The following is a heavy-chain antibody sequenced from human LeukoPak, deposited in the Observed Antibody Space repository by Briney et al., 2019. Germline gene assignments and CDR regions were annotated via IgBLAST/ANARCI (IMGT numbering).Heavy chain of an antibody. J-gene: IGHJ4*02. CDR2: ISYDGSNK. V-gene: IGHV3-30-3*01. CDR3: ARDQAPTAVTPYDY. Sequence: GGSLRLSCAASGFTFSSYAMHRVRQAPGKGLEWVAVISYDGSNKYYADSVKGRFTISRDNSKNTLYLQMNSLRAEDTAVYYCARDQAPTAVTPYDYWGQGTLVTVSS. D-gene: IGHD4-23*01. CDR1: GFTFSSYA.